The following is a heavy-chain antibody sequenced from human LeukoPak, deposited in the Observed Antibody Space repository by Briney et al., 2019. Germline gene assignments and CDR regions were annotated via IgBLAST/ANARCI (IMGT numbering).Heavy chain of an antibody. CDR2: IYWDDDK. CDR3: ARLDSSGYYYVNNWFDP. CDR1: GFSLSTSGVG. D-gene: IGHD3-22*01. Sequence: SGPTLVNPTQTLTLTCTFSGFSLSTSGVGVGWIRQPPGKALEWLALIYWDDDKRYSPSLKSRLTITKDTSKNQVVLTMTNMDPVDTATYYCARLDSSGYYYVNNWFDPWGQGTLVTVSS. V-gene: IGHV2-5*02. J-gene: IGHJ5*02.